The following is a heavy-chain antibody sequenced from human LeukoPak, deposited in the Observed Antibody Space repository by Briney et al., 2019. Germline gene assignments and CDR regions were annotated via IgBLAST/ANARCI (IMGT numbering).Heavy chain of an antibody. CDR1: GDSIIGSY. CDR2: IYYSVDT. D-gene: IGHD3-22*01. CDR3: ARRRYYDSSGYNPTYYFDH. V-gene: IGHV4-59*01. J-gene: IGHJ4*02. Sequence: SGTLSLTCTVSGDSIIGSYWSWIRQAPGKGLEWIAYIYYSVDTNYNPSLQSRVTISVDISKKQFSLRLTSVTAADTAVYYCARRRYYDSSGYNPTYYFDHWGQGILVSVSS.